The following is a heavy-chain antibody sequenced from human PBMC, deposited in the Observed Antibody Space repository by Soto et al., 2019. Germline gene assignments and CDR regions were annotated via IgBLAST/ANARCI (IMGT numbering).Heavy chain of an antibody. V-gene: IGHV3-30-3*01. CDR2: ISYDGSNK. Sequence: GGSLRLSCAASGFTFSSYAMHWVRQAPGKGLEWVAVISYDGSNKYYADSVKGRFTISRDNSKNTLYLQMNSLRAEDTAVYYCARALGYCSSTSCYYYYYGMDVRGQGTTVTVSS. CDR1: GFTFSSYA. CDR3: ARALGYCSSTSCYYYYYGMDV. D-gene: IGHD2-2*01. J-gene: IGHJ6*02.